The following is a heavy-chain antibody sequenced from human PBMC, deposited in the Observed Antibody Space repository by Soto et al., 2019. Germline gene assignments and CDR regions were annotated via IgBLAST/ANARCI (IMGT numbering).Heavy chain of an antibody. V-gene: IGHV3-30*18. CDR2: ISYDGSNK. CDR3: AKDLGYCTNGVCYEVYYYYGMDV. Sequence: GGSLRLSCAASGFTFSSYGMHWVRQAPGKGLEWVAVISYDGSNKYYADSVKGRFTISRDNSRNTLYLQMNSLRAEDTAVYYCAKDLGYCTNGVCYEVYYYYGMDVWGQGTTVTVSS. CDR1: GFTFSSYG. J-gene: IGHJ6*02. D-gene: IGHD2-8*01.